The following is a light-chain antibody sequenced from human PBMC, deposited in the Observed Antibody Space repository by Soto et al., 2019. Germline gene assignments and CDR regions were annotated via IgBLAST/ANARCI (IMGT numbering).Light chain of an antibody. CDR1: QGISNY. CDR2: AAS. Sequence: DIQMTQSPSSLSASVGDRVTITCRASQGISNYLAWYQQKPGKVPKLLIYAASTLQSGVPSRFSGSGSGTDFTLTISSLQPEDVATYYCQEYNSAPFFGPGTKVDIK. CDR3: QEYNSAPF. J-gene: IGKJ3*01. V-gene: IGKV1-27*01.